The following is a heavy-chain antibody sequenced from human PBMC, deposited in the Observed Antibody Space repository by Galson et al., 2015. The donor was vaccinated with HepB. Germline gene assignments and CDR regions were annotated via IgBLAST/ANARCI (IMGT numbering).Heavy chain of an antibody. V-gene: IGHV1-18*01. J-gene: IGHJ4*02. D-gene: IGHD3-22*01. CDR1: GYTFTSYG. CDR2: ISAYNGNT. Sequence: SVKVSCKASGYTFTSYGISWVRQAPGQGLEWMGWISAYNGNTNYAQELQGRVTMTTDTSTSTAYMELRSLRSDDTAVYYCARVYDYYDSSGYLAQTIDYWGQGTLVTVSS. CDR3: ARVYDYYDSSGYLAQTIDY.